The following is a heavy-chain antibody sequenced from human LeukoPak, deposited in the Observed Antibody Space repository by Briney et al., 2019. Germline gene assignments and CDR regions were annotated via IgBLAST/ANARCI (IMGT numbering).Heavy chain of an antibody. J-gene: IGHJ4*02. CDR1: GGSISSYY. Sequence: SETLSLTCTVSGGSISSYYWSWIRQPPGKGLEWIGYIYYSGSTNYNPSLKSRVTISVDTSKNQFSLKLSSVTAADTAVYYCARSRGIVGAHFDYCGQGTLVSVSS. D-gene: IGHD1-26*01. CDR2: IYYSGST. CDR3: ARSRGIVGAHFDY. V-gene: IGHV4-59*01.